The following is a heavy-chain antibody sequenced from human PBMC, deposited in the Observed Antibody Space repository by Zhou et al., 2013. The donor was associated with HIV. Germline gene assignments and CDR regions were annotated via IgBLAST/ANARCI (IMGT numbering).Heavy chain of an antibody. CDR1: GYTFTNYD. CDR3: VRDCGLGGSRDY. D-gene: IGHD1-26*01. CDR2: INSKTGAT. Sequence: QVQLVQSGAEVRKPGASVKVSCKASGYTFTNYDIHWMRQAPGQGPEWMGWINSKTGATTYAQKFQGRVTMTRDTSITTAYMDLSWLTSDDTAVYFCVRDCGLGGSRDYWGQGTLVTVSS. J-gene: IGHJ4*02. V-gene: IGHV1-2*02.